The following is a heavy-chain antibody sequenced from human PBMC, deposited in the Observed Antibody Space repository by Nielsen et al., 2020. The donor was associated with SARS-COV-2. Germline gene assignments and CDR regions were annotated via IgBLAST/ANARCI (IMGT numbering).Heavy chain of an antibody. CDR2: IIPIFRTA. Sequence: SVNVSCTASGGTFSSYAISWVRQAPGQGLEWMGGIIPIFRTADYAQKFQGRVTITADKSTSTAYMELSSLRSEDTAVYYCARRGGCGYDLGCYYYGMDVWGQGTTVTVSS. D-gene: IGHD5-12*01. CDR3: ARRGGCGYDLGCYYYGMDV. J-gene: IGHJ6*02. V-gene: IGHV1-69*06. CDR1: GGTFSSYA.